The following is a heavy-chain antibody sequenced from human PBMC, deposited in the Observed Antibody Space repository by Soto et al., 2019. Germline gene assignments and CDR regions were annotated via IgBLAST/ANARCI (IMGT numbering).Heavy chain of an antibody. D-gene: IGHD5-12*01. V-gene: IGHV3-66*01. J-gene: IGHJ5*02. CDR3: ARASIVSTMGGWLDP. CDR1: GFTVSGNY. CDR2: IYSTNNT. Sequence: EVQLVESGGGLVQAGGSLRLSCAASGFTVSGNYMAWVRQAPGKGLEWVSIIYSTNNTYYADFVKGRFTMSRDNSKNTMWLQMNSLRAEDTAVYYWARASIVSTMGGWLDPWGQGARVIVSS.